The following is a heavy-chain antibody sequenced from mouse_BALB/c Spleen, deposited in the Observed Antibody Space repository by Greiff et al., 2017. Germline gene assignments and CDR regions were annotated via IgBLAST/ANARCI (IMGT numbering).Heavy chain of an antibody. CDR1: GFTFSSYA. J-gene: IGHJ3*01. V-gene: IGHV5-6-5*01. CDR2: ISSGGST. D-gene: IGHD4-1*01. CDR3: ASNWDGRTWFAY. Sequence: EVNVVESGGGLVKPGGSLKLSCAASGFTFSSYAMSWVRQTPEKRLEWVASISSGGSTYHPDSVKGRFTISRDNARNILYLQMSSLRSEDTAMYYCASNWDGRTWFAYWGQGTLVTVSA.